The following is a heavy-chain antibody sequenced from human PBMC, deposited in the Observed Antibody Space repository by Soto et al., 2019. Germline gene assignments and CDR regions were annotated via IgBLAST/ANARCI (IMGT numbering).Heavy chain of an antibody. CDR2: ISGSGGST. Sequence: GGSLRLSCAASGFTFSSYAMSWVRQAPGKGLEWVSAISGSGGSTYYADSVKGRFTISRDNSKNTLYLQMNSLRAEDTAVYYCAKVARGVGATVWDVFDIWGKGTMVTVSS. CDR1: GFTFSSYA. D-gene: IGHD1-26*01. J-gene: IGHJ3*02. V-gene: IGHV3-23*01. CDR3: AKVARGVGATVWDVFDI.